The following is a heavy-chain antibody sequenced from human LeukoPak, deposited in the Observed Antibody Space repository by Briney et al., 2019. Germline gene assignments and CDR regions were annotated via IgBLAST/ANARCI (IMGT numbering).Heavy chain of an antibody. D-gene: IGHD1-26*01. Sequence: GASVKVSCKTSGYTFTAYSIHWVRQAPGQGLEWMGWMNPNSGNTGYAQKFQGRVTMTRNTSISTAYMELSSLRSEDTAVYYCARDYSGSYGYWGQGTLVTVSS. CDR3: ARDYSGSYGY. J-gene: IGHJ4*02. CDR1: GYTFTAYS. CDR2: MNPNSGNT. V-gene: IGHV1-8*02.